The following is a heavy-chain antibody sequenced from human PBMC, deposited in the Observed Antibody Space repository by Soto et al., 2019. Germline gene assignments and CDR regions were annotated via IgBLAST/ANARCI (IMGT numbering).Heavy chain of an antibody. CDR3: ARDALDYYGSGSYKSLDP. CDR1: SGSISSSNW. V-gene: IGHV4-4*02. Sequence: SETLSLTCAVSSGSISSSNWWSWVRQPPGKGLEWIGEIYHSGSTNYNPSLKSRVTISVDKSKNQFSLKLSSVTAADTAVYYCARDALDYYGSGSYKSLDPWGQGTLVTVSS. D-gene: IGHD3-10*01. J-gene: IGHJ5*02. CDR2: IYHSGST.